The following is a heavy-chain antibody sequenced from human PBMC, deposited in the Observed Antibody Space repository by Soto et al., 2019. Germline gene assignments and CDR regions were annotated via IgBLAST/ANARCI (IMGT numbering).Heavy chain of an antibody. Sequence: QVQLVQSGAEVKKPGSSVKVSCKASGGTFSSYTISWVRQAPGQGLEWMGRIIPILGIANYAQKFQGRVTITADKSTSTAYMELSSLRSEDTAVYYCAREGYSYGSSPDYWGQGTLVTVSS. V-gene: IGHV1-69*08. CDR1: GGTFSSYT. J-gene: IGHJ4*02. D-gene: IGHD5-18*01. CDR2: IIPILGIA. CDR3: AREGYSYGSSPDY.